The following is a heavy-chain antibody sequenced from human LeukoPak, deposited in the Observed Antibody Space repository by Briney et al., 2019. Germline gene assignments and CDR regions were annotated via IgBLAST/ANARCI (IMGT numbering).Heavy chain of an antibody. CDR1: GGSFSGYY. CDR3: ARGRERPANYYGMDV. CDR2: INHSGSN. V-gene: IGHV4-34*01. Sequence: SETLSLTCAVYGGSFSGYYWSWIRQPPGKGLEWIGEINHSGSNNYNPSLKSRVTISVDTSKNQFSQKLSSVTAADTAVYYCARGRERPANYYGMDVWGKGTTVTVSS. D-gene: IGHD1-26*01. J-gene: IGHJ6*04.